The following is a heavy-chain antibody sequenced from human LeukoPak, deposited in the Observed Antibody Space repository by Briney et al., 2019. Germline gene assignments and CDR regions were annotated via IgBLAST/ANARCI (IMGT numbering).Heavy chain of an antibody. Sequence: GASVKVSCKASGYTFTSYAMNWVRQAPGQGLEWMGGIIPIFGTANYAQKFQGRVTITADESTSTAYMELSSLRSEDTAVYYCAREVVVPAAIMGGYYYYGMDVWGQGTTVTVSS. CDR2: IIPIFGTA. V-gene: IGHV1-69*13. J-gene: IGHJ6*02. D-gene: IGHD2-2*02. CDR3: AREVVVPAAIMGGYYYYGMDV. CDR1: GYTFTSYA.